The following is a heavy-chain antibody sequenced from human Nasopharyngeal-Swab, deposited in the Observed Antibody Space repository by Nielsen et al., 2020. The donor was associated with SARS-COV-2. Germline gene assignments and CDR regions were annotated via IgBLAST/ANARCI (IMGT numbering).Heavy chain of an antibody. D-gene: IGHD2-21*02. J-gene: IGHJ4*02. Sequence: GEALKTSWAASGFSFSTYTMSWVRQAPGKGMGWVSSISGSSTDIFYADSVKGRFTITRDYAKNSLFLQVNSLRAEDAAVYYCVRGRFCGGDCYSDPFDYWGQGTLVTVSS. CDR1: GFSFSTYT. V-gene: IGHV3-21*01. CDR2: ISGSSTDI. CDR3: VRGRFCGGDCYSDPFDY.